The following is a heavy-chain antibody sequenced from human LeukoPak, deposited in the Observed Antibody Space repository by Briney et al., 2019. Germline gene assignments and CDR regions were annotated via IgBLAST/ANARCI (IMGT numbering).Heavy chain of an antibody. V-gene: IGHV4-34*01. J-gene: IGHJ4*02. CDR1: GGSFSGYY. D-gene: IGHD3-16*02. Sequence: PSETLSLTCAVYGGSFSGYYWSWIRQPPGKGLEWIGEINHSGSTNYNPSLKSRVTISVDTSKNQFSLKLSSVTAADTAVYYCARITTFYDYVWGSYRYGGYYFDYWGQGTLVTVSS. CDR3: ARITTFYDYVWGSYRYGGYYFDY. CDR2: INHSGST.